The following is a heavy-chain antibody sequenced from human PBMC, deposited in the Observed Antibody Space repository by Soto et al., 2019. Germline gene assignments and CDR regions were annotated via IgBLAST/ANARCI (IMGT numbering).Heavy chain of an antibody. CDR2: INPSGGST. D-gene: IGHD2-21*02. J-gene: IGHJ6*02. Sequence: ASVKVSCKASGYTFTSYYMHWVRQAPGQGLEWMGIINPSGGSTSYAQKFQGRVTMTRDTSTSTVYMELSSLRSEDTAVYYCASGAVVTLGYYYGMDVWGQGTTVTVS. CDR3: ASGAVVTLGYYYGMDV. CDR1: GYTFTSYY. V-gene: IGHV1-46*01.